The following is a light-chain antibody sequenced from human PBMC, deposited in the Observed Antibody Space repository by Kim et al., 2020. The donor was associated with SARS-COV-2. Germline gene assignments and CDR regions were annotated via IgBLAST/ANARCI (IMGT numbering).Light chain of an antibody. CDR1: QTISTY. J-gene: IGKJ4*01. V-gene: IGKV1-39*01. CDR2: AAS. Sequence: DIQMTQSPSSLSASVGDRVTITCRSSQTISTYLNWYQQKPGKAPNLLIYAASTLQSGVPSRFSGSGSGTDFTLTISSLQPEDIGDYSCQQTYSSSFTFGGGTKVDIK. CDR3: QQTYSSSFT.